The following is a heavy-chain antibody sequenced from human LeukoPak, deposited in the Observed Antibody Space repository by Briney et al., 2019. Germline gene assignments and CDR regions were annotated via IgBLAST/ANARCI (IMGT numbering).Heavy chain of an antibody. CDR3: ASSRPRYCSSTSCYTVYYYGMDV. CDR2: IIPILGIA. Sequence: SVKVSCKASGGTFSSYAISWVRQAPRQGLEWMGRIIPILGIANYAQKFQGRVTITADKSTSTAYMELSSLRSEDTAVYYCASSRPRYCSSTSCYTVYYYGMDVWGQGTTVTVSS. D-gene: IGHD2-2*02. V-gene: IGHV1-69*04. CDR1: GGTFSSYA. J-gene: IGHJ6*02.